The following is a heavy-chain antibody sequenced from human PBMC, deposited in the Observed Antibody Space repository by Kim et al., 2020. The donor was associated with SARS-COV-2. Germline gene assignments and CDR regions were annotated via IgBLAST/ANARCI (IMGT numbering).Heavy chain of an antibody. V-gene: IGHV4-59*13. J-gene: IGHJ4*02. D-gene: IGHD6-13*01. CDR3: ARDRGSSWYANDY. CDR2: IYYSGST. Sequence: SETLSLTCTVSGGSISSYYWSWIRQPPGKGLEWIGYIYYSGSTNYNPSLKSRVTISVDTSKNQFSLKLSSVTAADTAVYYCARDRGSSWYANDYWGQGTLVTVSS. CDR1: GGSISSYY.